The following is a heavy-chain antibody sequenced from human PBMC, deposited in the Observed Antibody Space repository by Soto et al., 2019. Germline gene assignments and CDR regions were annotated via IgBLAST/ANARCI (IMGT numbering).Heavy chain of an antibody. CDR1: GGSVTLTSYY. CDR2: VYYSGST. V-gene: IGHV4-39*01. CDR3: ASDYSGYSADPEYYGVEV. J-gene: IGHJ6*02. Sequence: NPSETLSLTCSVSGGSVTLTSYYWGWIRQPPGKGLEWIGNVYYSGSTNYNPSLKSRVTISVDTSKNQFSLSLKSVTAADTAVYYCASDYSGYSADPEYYGVEVWGQGTTVTVSS. D-gene: IGHD3-22*01.